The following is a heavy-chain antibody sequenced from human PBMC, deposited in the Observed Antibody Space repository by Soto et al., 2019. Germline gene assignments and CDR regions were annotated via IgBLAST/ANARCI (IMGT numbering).Heavy chain of an antibody. V-gene: IGHV3-30-3*01. Sequence: QVQLVESGGGVVQPGRSLRLSCAASGFTFSSYAMHWVRQAPGKGLEWVAVISYDGSNKYYADSVKGRFTISRDNSKNTLYLQMNSLRAEDTAVYYCAREMNELGQIEAFDYWGQGTLVTVSS. D-gene: IGHD7-27*01. J-gene: IGHJ4*02. CDR3: AREMNELGQIEAFDY. CDR1: GFTFSSYA. CDR2: ISYDGSNK.